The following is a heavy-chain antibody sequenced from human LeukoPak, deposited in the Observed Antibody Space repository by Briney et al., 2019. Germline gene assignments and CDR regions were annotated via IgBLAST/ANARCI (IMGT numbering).Heavy chain of an antibody. D-gene: IGHD2-21*02. V-gene: IGHV4-39*01. CDR2: IYYSGST. CDR3: ARQAPCGGDCLTYYFDY. J-gene: IGHJ4*02. CDR1: GGSISSSSYY. Sequence: SETLSLTCTVSGGSISSSSYYWGWIRQPPGKGLEWIGSIYYSGSTYYNPSLKSRVTMSVDTSKNQFSLKLSSVTAADTAVYYCARQAPCGGDCLTYYFDYWGQGTLVTVSS.